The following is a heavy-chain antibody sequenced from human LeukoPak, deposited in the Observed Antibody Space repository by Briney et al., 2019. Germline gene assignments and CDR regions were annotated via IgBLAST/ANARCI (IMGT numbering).Heavy chain of an antibody. CDR1: GGSISSSTYC. CDR2: IFYSGST. V-gene: IGHV4-39*01. Sequence: PSETLSLTCTVSGGSISSSTYCWGWIRQPPGKGLEWIGSIFYSGSTYYNPSLKSRATISVDTSKNQFSLMLSSVTAADTAVYYCARRTGYSYYYMDVWGKGTTVTVSS. J-gene: IGHJ6*03. D-gene: IGHD1-14*01. CDR3: ARRTGYSYYYMDV.